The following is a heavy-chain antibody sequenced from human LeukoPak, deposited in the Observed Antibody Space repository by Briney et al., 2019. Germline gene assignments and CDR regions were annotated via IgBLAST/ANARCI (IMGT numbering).Heavy chain of an antibody. J-gene: IGHJ2*01. D-gene: IGHD6-19*01. Sequence: GGSLRLSCVASGFTFSSYDMHWVRQAKGKGLEWVSTVGTALDTFYPDSVKGRFTVSRENAKNSMYFHMNSLRAGDTAVYYCVRGDSSGWRYWYFDLWGRGTLVTVSS. CDR3: VRGDSSGWRYWYFDL. V-gene: IGHV3-13*01. CDR1: GFTFSSYD. CDR2: VGTALDT.